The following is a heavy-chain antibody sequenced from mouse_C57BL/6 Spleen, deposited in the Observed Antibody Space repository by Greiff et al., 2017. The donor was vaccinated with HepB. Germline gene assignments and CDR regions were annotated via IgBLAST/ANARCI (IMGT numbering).Heavy chain of an antibody. CDR1: GYTFTSYW. V-gene: IGHV1-53*01. CDR2: INPSNGGT. D-gene: IGHD2-5*01. Sequence: VQLQQSGTDLVKPGASVKLSCKASGYTFTSYWMHWVKQRPGQGLEWIGNINPSNGGTNYNEKFKSKATLTVDKSSSTAYMQLSSLTSEDSAVYYCARVDSNYVYWFAYWGQGTLVTVSA. CDR3: ARVDSNYVYWFAY. J-gene: IGHJ3*01.